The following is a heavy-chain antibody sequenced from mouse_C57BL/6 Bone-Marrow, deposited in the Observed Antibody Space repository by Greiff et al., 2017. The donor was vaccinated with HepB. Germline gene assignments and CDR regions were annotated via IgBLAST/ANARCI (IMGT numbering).Heavy chain of an antibody. CDR1: GYTFTYYY. J-gene: IGHJ2*01. D-gene: IGHD1-1*01. CDR3: ARWDYGSSHYYFDY. V-gene: IGHV1-76*01. CDR2: IYPGSGNT. Sequence: VQLQQSGAELVRPGASVKLSCKASGYTFTYYYINRVKQRPGQGLEWIARIYPGSGNTYYNEKFKGKATLTAEKSSSTAYMQLSSLTSEDSAVYFCARWDYGSSHYYFDYWGQGTTLTVSS.